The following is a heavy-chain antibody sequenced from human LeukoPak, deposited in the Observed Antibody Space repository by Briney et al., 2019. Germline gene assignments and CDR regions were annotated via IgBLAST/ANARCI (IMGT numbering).Heavy chain of an antibody. J-gene: IGHJ4*02. CDR3: ARFNLGYCTNGVCFDY. CDR2: INPNSGVT. Sequence: AASVKVSFKASGYTFTDYYMHWVRQAPGQGLEWMGWINPNSGVTNYAQNFQGRVTMTRDTSSSTAYMELSRLRSDDTAVYYCARFNLGYCTNGVCFDYWGQGTLVTVSS. CDR1: GYTFTDYY. V-gene: IGHV1-2*02. D-gene: IGHD2-8*01.